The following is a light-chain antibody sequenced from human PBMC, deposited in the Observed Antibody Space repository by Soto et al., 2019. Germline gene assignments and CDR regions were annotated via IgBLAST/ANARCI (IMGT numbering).Light chain of an antibody. CDR2: DAS. CDR1: QSVSRTS. CDR3: QQYGSSPPYT. Sequence: EIVLTQSPGILSLSPGERDTLSCRASQSVSRTSLAWYQQKPGLAPRLVIYDASSRATGIPDRFSGSGSGTDFTLTISRLEPEDFAVYYCQQYGSSPPYTFGQGTKLEI. J-gene: IGKJ2*01. V-gene: IGKV3-20*01.